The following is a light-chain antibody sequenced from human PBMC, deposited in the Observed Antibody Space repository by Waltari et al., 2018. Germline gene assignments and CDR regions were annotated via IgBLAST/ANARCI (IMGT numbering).Light chain of an antibody. V-gene: IGLV2-8*01. CDR2: QVS. Sequence: QSALTQPPSASGSPGQSVTISCTGTSDDVGGYNYVSWYQQHPGKAPKFLIYQVSHRPSGVPDRFSGSKSGNTASLTVSGLQAEDEADYYCSSFAGSNAVLFGGGTKLTVL. J-gene: IGLJ2*01. CDR3: SSFAGSNAVL. CDR1: SDDVGGYNY.